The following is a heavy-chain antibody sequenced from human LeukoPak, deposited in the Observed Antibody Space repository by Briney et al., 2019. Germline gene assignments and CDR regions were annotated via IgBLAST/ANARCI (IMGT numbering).Heavy chain of an antibody. Sequence: PSETLSLTCTVSGGSISSSSYYWGWIRQPPGKGLEWIGSIYYSGSTYYNPSLKSRVTISVDTSKNQFSLKLSSVTAADTAVYYCARQPRVDFWSGYYNNWFDPWGQGTLVTVSS. J-gene: IGHJ5*02. CDR2: IYYSGST. V-gene: IGHV4-39*01. D-gene: IGHD3-3*01. CDR1: GGSISSSSYY. CDR3: ARQPRVDFWSGYYNNWFDP.